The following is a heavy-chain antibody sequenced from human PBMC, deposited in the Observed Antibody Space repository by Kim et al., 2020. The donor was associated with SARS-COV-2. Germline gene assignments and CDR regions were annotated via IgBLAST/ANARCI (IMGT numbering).Heavy chain of an antibody. J-gene: IGHJ4*02. V-gene: IGHV1-3*01. Sequence: KYSQKFQGRVTITRDTSASTAYMELSSLRSEDMAVYYCARSFDWLLVLDYWGQGTLVTVSS. CDR3: ARSFDWLLVLDY. D-gene: IGHD3-9*01.